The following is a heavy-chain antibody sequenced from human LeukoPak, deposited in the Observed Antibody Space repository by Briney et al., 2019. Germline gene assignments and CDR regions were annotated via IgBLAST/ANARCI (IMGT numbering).Heavy chain of an antibody. CDR1: GFTFSSYA. CDR2: ISGRSADI. CDR3: ARGSYYYDSSGYYHY. J-gene: IGHJ4*02. D-gene: IGHD3-22*01. Sequence: GGSLRLSCAASGFTFSSYAMNWVRQAPGKGLEWVSSISGRSADIYYADSVKGRFTISRDNAKNSVFLQMNNLRVEDTAIYYCARGSYYYDSSGYYHYWGQGTLVTVSS. V-gene: IGHV3-21*06.